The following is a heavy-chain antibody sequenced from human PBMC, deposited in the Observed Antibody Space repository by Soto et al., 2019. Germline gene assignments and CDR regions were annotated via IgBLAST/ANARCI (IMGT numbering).Heavy chain of an antibody. Sequence: ASVHVSRKASGYTFTSYDINWVRQATGQAREWMGWMNPNSGNTGYAQKFQGRVTMTRNTNISTAYMDLSGLSSEDTAVYYCSWCGTNYDFWSVYLLDVRGQGTTVTVSS. CDR1: GYTFTSYD. CDR2: MNPNSGNT. CDR3: SWCGTNYDFWSVYLLDV. V-gene: IGHV1-8*01. J-gene: IGHJ6*02. D-gene: IGHD3-3*01.